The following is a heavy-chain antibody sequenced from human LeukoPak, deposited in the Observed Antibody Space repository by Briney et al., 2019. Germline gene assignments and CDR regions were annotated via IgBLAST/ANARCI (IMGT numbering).Heavy chain of an antibody. CDR2: IRSKANSYAT. CDR3: TRSRHSSNWYSYYYYMDV. CDR1: GFTFSGSA. V-gene: IGHV3-73*01. Sequence: GGSLRLSCAASGFTFSGSAMHWVRQASGKGLEWVGRIRSKANSYATAYAASVKGRFTISRDDSKNTAYLQMNSLKTEDTAVYYCTRSRHSSNWYSYYYYMDVWGKGTTVTVSS. D-gene: IGHD6-13*01. J-gene: IGHJ6*03.